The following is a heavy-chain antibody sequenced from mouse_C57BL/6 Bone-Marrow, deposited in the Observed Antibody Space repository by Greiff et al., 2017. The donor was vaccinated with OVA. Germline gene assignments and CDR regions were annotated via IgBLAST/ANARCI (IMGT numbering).Heavy chain of an antibody. CDR2: IDPSDSYT. J-gene: IGHJ4*01. V-gene: IGHV1-69*01. CDR3: ARTPMVTTVYYAMDY. D-gene: IGHD2-2*01. CDR1: GYTFTSYW. Sequence: QVQLQQPGAELVMPGASVKLSCKASGYTFTSYWMHWVKQRPGQGLEWIGEIDPSDSYTNYNQKLKGKSTLTVDKSSSTAYMQLSSLTSEDSAVYYCARTPMVTTVYYAMDYWGQGTSVTVSS.